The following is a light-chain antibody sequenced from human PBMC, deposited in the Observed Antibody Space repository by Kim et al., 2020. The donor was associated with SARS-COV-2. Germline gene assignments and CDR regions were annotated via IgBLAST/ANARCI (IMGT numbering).Light chain of an antibody. CDR3: GSYTYASTYV. CDR2: DVT. CDR1: NNDVGGYNY. Sequence: HSVTLSCTGTNNDVGGYNYFSWYQQRPGGAPKLILYDVTSRPSGVSDRFSASKSANTASLTISGLQPEDEADYYCGSYTYASTYVFGTGTKVTVL. J-gene: IGLJ1*01. V-gene: IGLV2-14*03.